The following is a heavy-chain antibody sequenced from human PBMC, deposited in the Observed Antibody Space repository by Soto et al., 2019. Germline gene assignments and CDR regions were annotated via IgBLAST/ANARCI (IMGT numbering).Heavy chain of an antibody. CDR3: AREYTYGSNFFDC. CDR1: GGSISSAAYY. Sequence: QVQLQESGPGLVKPSQTLSLTCTVSGGSISSAAYYWSWIRQHPGKGLEWIGYISHSGSTYYTPSLKSRVILSADTSKNQVSVNLTSVTAADTAVYYCAREYTYGSNFFDCWGQGALVTVSS. J-gene: IGHJ4*02. D-gene: IGHD5-18*01. CDR2: ISHSGST. V-gene: IGHV4-31*03.